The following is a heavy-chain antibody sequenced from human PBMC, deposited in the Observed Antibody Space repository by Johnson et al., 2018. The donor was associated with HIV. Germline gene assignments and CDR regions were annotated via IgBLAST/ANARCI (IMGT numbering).Heavy chain of an antibody. CDR1: GFTFSDYG. J-gene: IGHJ3*01. CDR2: IRYDGGYK. CDR3: AKGEAQEGWIQIRLYAFDF. D-gene: IGHD5-18*01. V-gene: IGHV3-30*02. Sequence: QVQLVESGGGVVQPGGSLRLSCAASGFTFSDYGMHWVRQAPGKGLEWVAFIRYDGGYKYYADSVKGRFTISRDSSKNTLYLQITSLRPEDSAVYYCAKGEAQEGWIQIRLYAFDFWGQGTLVTVSS.